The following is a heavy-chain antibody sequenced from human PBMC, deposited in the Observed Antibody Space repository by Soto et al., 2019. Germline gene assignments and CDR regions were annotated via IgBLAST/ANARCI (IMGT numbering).Heavy chain of an antibody. CDR3: ARVRFLYFYDIDH. Sequence: QIQLLQSGPEVKEPGASVKVSCKTSGYTFASHSVTWVRQAPGQGLEWLGRIDTNDGRTQYAPSFQGRVTMTTDTYTETAFLEVRSLRTDDTAMYYCARVRFLYFYDIDHWGQGTPVSVSS. CDR2: IDTNDGRT. V-gene: IGHV1-18*01. CDR1: GYTFASHS. D-gene: IGHD3-3*01. J-gene: IGHJ4*02.